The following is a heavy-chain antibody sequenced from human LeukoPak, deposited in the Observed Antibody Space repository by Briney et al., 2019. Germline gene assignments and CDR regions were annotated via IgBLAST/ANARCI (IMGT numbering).Heavy chain of an antibody. V-gene: IGHV7-4-1*02. J-gene: IGHJ5*02. CDR2: XNTNTGNP. Sequence: XNTNTGNPTYAQGFTGRFVFSLDTSVTTAYLQISSLKAEDTAVYYCARGGYSGSYPAWFDPWGQGTLVTVSS. CDR3: ARGGYSGSYPAWFDP. D-gene: IGHD1-26*01.